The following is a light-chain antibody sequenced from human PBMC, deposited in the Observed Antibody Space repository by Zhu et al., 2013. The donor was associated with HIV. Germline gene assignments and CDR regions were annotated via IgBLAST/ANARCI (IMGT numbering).Light chain of an antibody. CDR3: SSYTSTSVI. Sequence: QSALTQPASVSGSPGQSITISCSGTNNDVGGYKFVSWYQQHPDKPPKLIIYDVNNRPSGVSNRFSGSKSGNTASLTISGLQAEDEADYYCSSYTSTSVIFGGGTKLTVL. CDR2: DVN. CDR1: NNDVGGYKF. J-gene: IGLJ2*01. V-gene: IGLV2-14*01.